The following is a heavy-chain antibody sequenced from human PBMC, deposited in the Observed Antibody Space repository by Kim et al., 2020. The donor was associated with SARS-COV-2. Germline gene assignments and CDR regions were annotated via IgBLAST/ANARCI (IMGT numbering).Heavy chain of an antibody. V-gene: IGHV3-23*01. CDR1: GFTFSSYA. Sequence: GGSLRLSCAASGFTFSSYAMSWVRQAPGKGLEWVSFISVSGGNTYYADSVKGRFTISRDNSKNTLYLQMNSLRAEDTAVYYCAKRELQPRQYYFDYWGQGTLVTVSS. D-gene: IGHD1-26*01. J-gene: IGHJ4*02. CDR3: AKRELQPRQYYFDY. CDR2: ISVSGGNT.